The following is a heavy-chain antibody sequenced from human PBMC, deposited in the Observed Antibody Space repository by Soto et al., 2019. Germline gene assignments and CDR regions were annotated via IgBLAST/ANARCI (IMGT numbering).Heavy chain of an antibody. CDR1: GYSFTSHG. CDR2: ISASNGDT. Sequence: QVQLVQSGAEVKKPGASVKVSCKASGYSFTSHGISWVRQAPGQGLEWMVWISASNGDTNYAQKFQGRVTVTTDTSTSTGYMELRSLRSEDTAVYYCARMVRGSNIDYYHYMDVWGKGTTVTVSS. D-gene: IGHD3-10*01. J-gene: IGHJ6*03. CDR3: ARMVRGSNIDYYHYMDV. V-gene: IGHV1-18*01.